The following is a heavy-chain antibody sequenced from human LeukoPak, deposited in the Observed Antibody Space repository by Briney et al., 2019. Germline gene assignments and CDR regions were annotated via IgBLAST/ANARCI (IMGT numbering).Heavy chain of an antibody. CDR2: IYYSGST. CDR3: ARVDTIFGVAHQRFDP. V-gene: IGHV4-39*07. J-gene: IGHJ5*02. Sequence: PSETLSLTCTVSGGSISSSSYYWGWIRQPPGKGLEWIGSIYYSGSTYYNPSLKSRVTISVDTSKNQFSLKLNSVTAADTAVYYCARVDTIFGVAHQRFDPWGQGTLVTVSS. CDR1: GGSISSSSYY. D-gene: IGHD3-3*01.